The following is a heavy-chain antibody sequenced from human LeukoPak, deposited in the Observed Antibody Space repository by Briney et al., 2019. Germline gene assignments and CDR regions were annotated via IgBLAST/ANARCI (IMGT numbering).Heavy chain of an antibody. CDR1: GFTFSSYS. CDR3: ARELEDSSGYFRDY. V-gene: IGHV3-21*01. D-gene: IGHD3-22*01. J-gene: IGHJ4*02. CDR2: ISSSSSYK. Sequence: GGSLRLSCAASGFTFSSYSMNWVRQAPGKGLEWVSSISSSSSYKYYEDSVKGRLTISRDNAKNSLYLQMNSLRAEDTAVYYCARELEDSSGYFRDYRGQGTLVTVFS.